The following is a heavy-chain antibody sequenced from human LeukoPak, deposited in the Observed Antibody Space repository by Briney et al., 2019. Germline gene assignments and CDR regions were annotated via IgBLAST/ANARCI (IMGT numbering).Heavy chain of an antibody. CDR1: GFTFSSYA. CDR2: ISYDGSNK. V-gene: IGHV3-30-3*01. D-gene: IGHD2-2*01. Sequence: QPGGSLRISCAASGFTFSSYAMHWVCQAPGKGLEWVAVISYDGSNKYYADSVKGRFTISRDNSKNTLYLQMNSLRAEDTAVYYCAGTKLGRSYGMDVWGQGTTVTVSS. CDR3: AGTKLGRSYGMDV. J-gene: IGHJ6*02.